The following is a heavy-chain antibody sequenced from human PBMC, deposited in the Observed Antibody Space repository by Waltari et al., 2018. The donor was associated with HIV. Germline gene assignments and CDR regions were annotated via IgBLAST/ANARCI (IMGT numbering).Heavy chain of an antibody. Sequence: EVQLVESGGGLVQPGGSLRLSCAASGFTFSSSWMHWVRQAPGKGLVGVARINSDGSSTSDADSVKGRFTISRDNAKNTLYLQMNSLRAEDTAVYYCASKWSSGYYSDWYFDLWGRGTLVTVSS. CDR3: ASKWSSGYYSDWYFDL. V-gene: IGHV3-74*01. CDR2: INSDGSST. D-gene: IGHD3-22*01. CDR1: GFTFSSSW. J-gene: IGHJ2*01.